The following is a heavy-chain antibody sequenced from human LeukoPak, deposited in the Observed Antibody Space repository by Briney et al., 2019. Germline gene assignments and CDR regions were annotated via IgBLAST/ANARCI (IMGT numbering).Heavy chain of an antibody. J-gene: IGHJ4*02. Sequence: AASVKVSCKASGYTFTSYGISWVRQAPGQGLEWMGWISAYNGNTNYAQKLQGRVTMTTDTSTSTAYMELRSLRSDDTAVYYCAGVTVEYDILTGYYPDYFDYWGQGTLVTVSS. CDR2: ISAYNGNT. D-gene: IGHD3-9*01. CDR3: AGVTVEYDILTGYYPDYFDY. CDR1: GYTFTSYG. V-gene: IGHV1-18*01.